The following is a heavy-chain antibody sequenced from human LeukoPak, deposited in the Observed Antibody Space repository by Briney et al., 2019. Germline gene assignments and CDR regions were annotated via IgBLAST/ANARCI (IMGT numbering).Heavy chain of an antibody. CDR3: ARDYVWGSDRYTDY. V-gene: IGHV3-21*04. CDR1: GFTFSSYS. J-gene: IGHJ4*02. Sequence: PGGSLRLSCAASGFTFSSYSMNWVRQAPGKGLEWVSSISRSSSYIYYADSVKGRFTISRENAKNSLYLQMNSLRAEDTAVYYCARDYVWGSDRYTDYWGQGTLVTVSS. D-gene: IGHD3-16*02. CDR2: ISRSSSYI.